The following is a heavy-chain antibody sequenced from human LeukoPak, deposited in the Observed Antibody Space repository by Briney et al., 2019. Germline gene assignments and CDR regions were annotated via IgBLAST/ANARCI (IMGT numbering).Heavy chain of an antibody. CDR1: GFSLSTSGMC. V-gene: IGHV2-70*11. J-gene: IGHJ4*02. CDR3: ARSYVWGSYRYTPYFDY. CDR2: IDWDDDK. D-gene: IGHD3-16*02. Sequence: GSGPTLVNPTQTLTLTCTFSGFSLSTSGMCVSWIRQPPGKALEWLARIDWDDDKYYSTSLKTRLTISEDTSKNQVVLTMTNMDPVDTATYYCARSYVWGSYRYTPYFDYWGRGTLVTVSS.